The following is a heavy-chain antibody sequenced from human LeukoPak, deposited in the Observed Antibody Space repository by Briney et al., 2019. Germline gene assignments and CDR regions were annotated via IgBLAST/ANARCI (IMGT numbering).Heavy chain of an antibody. CDR1: GFTFSSYA. D-gene: IGHD2-2*01. J-gene: IGHJ3*02. V-gene: IGHV3-23*01. Sequence: PGGSLRLSCAASGFTFSSYAMSWVRQAPGKGLEWVSAISGSGGSTYYADSVKGRFTISRDNAKNSLYLQMDSLRVEDTAVYYCARTVVEVRAASDVFDIWGQGTMVTVSS. CDR3: ARTVVEVRAASDVFDI. CDR2: ISGSGGST.